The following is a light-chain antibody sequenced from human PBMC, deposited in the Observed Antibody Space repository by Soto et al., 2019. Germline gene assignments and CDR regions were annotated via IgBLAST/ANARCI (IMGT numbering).Light chain of an antibody. Sequence: EIVMTQSPATLSVSPGERVTLSCRASQSVSSNLAWYQQKPGQAPRLLIYGASTRATGIPARFSGSGSGTEVTLTISSMQSEDFAVYYWQQYNNWPPYTFGQGTKLEIK. CDR3: QQYNNWPPYT. V-gene: IGKV3-15*01. CDR2: GAS. J-gene: IGKJ2*01. CDR1: QSVSSN.